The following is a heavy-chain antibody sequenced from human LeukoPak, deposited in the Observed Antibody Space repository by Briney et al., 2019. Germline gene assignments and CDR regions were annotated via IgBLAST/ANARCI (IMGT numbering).Heavy chain of an antibody. CDR3: ARERGSGSSGYFDS. D-gene: IGHD3-10*01. CDR1: GGTFNSYG. V-gene: IGHV1-69*04. CDR2: IIPIIGIT. Sequence: SVKVSCKASGGTFNSYGISWVRLAPGQGLEWMGRIIPIIGITTYAQRFQGRVTISADRSTTTAYMELSSLRSEDTAVYYCARERGSGSSGYFDSWGQGMLVSVSS. J-gene: IGHJ4*02.